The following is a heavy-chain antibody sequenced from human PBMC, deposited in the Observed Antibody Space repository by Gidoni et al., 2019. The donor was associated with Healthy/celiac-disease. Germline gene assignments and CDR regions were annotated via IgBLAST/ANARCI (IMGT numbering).Heavy chain of an antibody. CDR3: ARQSSQLVTGSEYFQH. Sequence: QLQLQESGPGLVKPSETLSLTCTVSGSSISSSSYYWGWIRQPPGKGLEWIGSIYYSGSTYYNPSLKSRVTISVDTSKNQFSLKLSSVTAADTAVYYCARQSSQLVTGSEYFQHWGQGTLVTVSS. V-gene: IGHV4-39*01. J-gene: IGHJ1*01. D-gene: IGHD6-13*01. CDR2: IYYSGST. CDR1: GSSISSSSYY.